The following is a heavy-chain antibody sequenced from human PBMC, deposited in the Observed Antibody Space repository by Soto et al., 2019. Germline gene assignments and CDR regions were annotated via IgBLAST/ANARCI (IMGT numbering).Heavy chain of an antibody. CDR2: INAGNGNT. J-gene: IGHJ4*02. V-gene: IGHV1-3*01. Sequence: GASVKVSCKASGYTFTSYAMHWVRQAPGQRLEWMGWINAGNGNTKYSQKFQGRVTITRDTSASTAYMELSSLRSEDTAVYYCARVFYCSSISCNDLDYWGQGTLVTVS. D-gene: IGHD2-2*01. CDR3: ARVFYCSSISCNDLDY. CDR1: GYTFTSYA.